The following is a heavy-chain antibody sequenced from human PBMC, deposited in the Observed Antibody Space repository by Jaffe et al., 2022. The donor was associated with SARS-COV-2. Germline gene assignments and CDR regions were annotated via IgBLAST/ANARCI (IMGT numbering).Heavy chain of an antibody. CDR3: ARDYYYDSSGYFLF. J-gene: IGHJ4*02. CDR2: IKQDGSEK. V-gene: IGHV3-7*01. Sequence: EVQLVESGGGLVQPGGSLRLSCAASGFTFSSYWMNWVRQVPGKGLEWVANIKQDGSEKYYVDSVKGRFTISRDNAKNSLYLQMNSLRAEDTAMYYCARDYYYDSSGYFLFWGQGTLVTVSS. D-gene: IGHD3-22*01. CDR1: GFTFSSYW.